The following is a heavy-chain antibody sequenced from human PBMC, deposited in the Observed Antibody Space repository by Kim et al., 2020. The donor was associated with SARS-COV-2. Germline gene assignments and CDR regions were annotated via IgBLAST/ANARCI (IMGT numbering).Heavy chain of an antibody. CDR3: AKDQVRDDILTGYPDY. CDR1: GFTFSSYG. CDR2: IWYDGSNK. J-gene: IGHJ4*02. V-gene: IGHV3-33*06. Sequence: GGSLRLSCAASGFTFSSYGMHWVRQAPGKGLEWVAVIWYDGSNKYYADSVKGRFTISRDNSKNTLYLQMNSLRAEDTAVYYCAKDQVRDDILTGYPDYWGQGTLVTVSS. D-gene: IGHD3-9*01.